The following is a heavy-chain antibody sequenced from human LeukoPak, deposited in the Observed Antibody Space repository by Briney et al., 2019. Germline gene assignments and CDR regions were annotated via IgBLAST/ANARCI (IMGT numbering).Heavy chain of an antibody. CDR1: GFTFRSYG. Sequence: GRSLRLSCAASGFTFRSYGMHWVRQAPGKGLEWVAVISYDGSNKYYADSVKGRFTISRDNSKNTLFLQMNSLRAEDTAVYYCAKEGTPQVSTWYDLWDQGTQVIVSS. V-gene: IGHV3-30*18. CDR2: ISYDGSNK. J-gene: IGHJ5*02. CDR3: AKEGTPQVSTWYDL. D-gene: IGHD3-10*01.